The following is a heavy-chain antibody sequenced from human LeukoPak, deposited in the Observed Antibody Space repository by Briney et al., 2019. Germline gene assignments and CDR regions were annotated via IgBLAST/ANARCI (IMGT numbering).Heavy chain of an antibody. V-gene: IGHV4-34*01. D-gene: IGHD2-15*01. CDR1: GGSFSGYY. CDR2: INHSGST. CDR3: ARGDDSAESLDY. Sequence: SETLSLTCAVYGGSFSGYYWSWIRQPPGKGLEWIGEINHSGSTNYNPSLKSRVTISVDTSKNQFSLRLHSVTAADTAVYFCARGDDSAESLDYWGQGTLVTVSS. J-gene: IGHJ4*02.